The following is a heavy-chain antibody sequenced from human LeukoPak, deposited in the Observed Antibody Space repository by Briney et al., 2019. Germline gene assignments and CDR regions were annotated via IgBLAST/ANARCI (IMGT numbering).Heavy chain of an antibody. CDR1: GYSFTSYW. CDR3: ARRYYYDSSGYNFDY. CDR2: IYPGDSDT. Sequence: GESLKISCKGSGYSFTSYWIGWVRPMPGKGLEWMGIIYPGDSDTRYSPSFQGQVTISADKSISTAYLQWSSLKASDTAMYYCARRYYYDSSGYNFDYWGQGTLVTVSS. J-gene: IGHJ4*02. D-gene: IGHD3-22*01. V-gene: IGHV5-51*01.